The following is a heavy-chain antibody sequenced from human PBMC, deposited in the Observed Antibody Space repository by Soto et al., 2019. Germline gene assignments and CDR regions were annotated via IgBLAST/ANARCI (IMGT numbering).Heavy chain of an antibody. V-gene: IGHV3-21*01. CDR1: GFTFSSYS. CDR2: ISSSSSYI. D-gene: IGHD3-9*01. J-gene: IGHJ6*03. Sequence: GGSLRLSCAASGFTFSSYSMNWVRQAPGKGLEWVSSISSSSSYIYYADSVKGRFTISRDNAKNSLYLQMNSLRAEDTAVYYCARGGTPYDILTGQSPGGYMDVWGKGTTVTVSS. CDR3: ARGGTPYDILTGQSPGGYMDV.